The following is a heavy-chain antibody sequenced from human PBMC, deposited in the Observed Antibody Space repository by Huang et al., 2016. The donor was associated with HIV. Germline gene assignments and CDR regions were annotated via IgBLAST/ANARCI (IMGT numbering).Heavy chain of an antibody. J-gene: IGHJ1*01. D-gene: IGHD1-26*01. CDR2: IKQDGREN. CDR3: AREFNWELVIPDPEYFQY. CDR1: GFNFNTFW. V-gene: IGHV3-7*01. Sequence: EVQLVESGGGLVQPGGSLRLSCSPSGFNFNTFWMSWVRQAPGKGLEWVAKIKQDGRENYDVDTVKGRFTISRYNAKNSVYLQMNSLKDEDTAMYYCAREFNWELVIPDPEYFQYWGQGTLVTVSS.